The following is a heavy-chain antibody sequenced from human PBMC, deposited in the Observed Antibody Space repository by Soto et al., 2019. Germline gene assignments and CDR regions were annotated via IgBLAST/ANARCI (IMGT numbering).Heavy chain of an antibody. D-gene: IGHD3-22*01. Sequence: SETLSLTCTVSGGSISSGDYYWSWIRQPPGKGLEWIGYIFYSGSTYYNPSLKSRVTISVDTSKNQFSLKLSSVTAADTAVYYCARRYYYDSSGYYGYWGQRTPVTVSS. CDR3: ARRYYYDSSGYYGY. V-gene: IGHV4-30-4*01. J-gene: IGHJ4*02. CDR2: IFYSGST. CDR1: GGSISSGDYY.